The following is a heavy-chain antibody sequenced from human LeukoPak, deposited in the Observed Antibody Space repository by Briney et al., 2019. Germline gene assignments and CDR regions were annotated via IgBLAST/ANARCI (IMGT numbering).Heavy chain of an antibody. D-gene: IGHD1-7*01. CDR1: GGSISSYY. Sequence: PSETLSLTCTVSGGSISSYYWSWIRQPPGKGLEWIGYTYYSGSTNYNPSLKSRVTISVDTSKNQFSLKLSSVTAADTAVYYCARGDNWNYWNFDYWGQGTLVTVSS. J-gene: IGHJ4*02. CDR2: TYYSGST. CDR3: ARGDNWNYWNFDY. V-gene: IGHV4-59*01.